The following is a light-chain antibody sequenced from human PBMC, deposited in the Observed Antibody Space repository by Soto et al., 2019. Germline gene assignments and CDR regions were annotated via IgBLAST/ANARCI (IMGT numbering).Light chain of an antibody. J-gene: IGKJ1*01. Sequence: ILMTQSPATLSVSPGERATLSCRASQSVSSNLAWYQQKPGQGPRLLIYGASTRATGIPARFSGSGSGTEFTLTISSLQSEDFAVYFCQQYNDWPRTFCQGTKV. CDR3: QQYNDWPRT. CDR2: GAS. CDR1: QSVSSN. V-gene: IGKV3-15*01.